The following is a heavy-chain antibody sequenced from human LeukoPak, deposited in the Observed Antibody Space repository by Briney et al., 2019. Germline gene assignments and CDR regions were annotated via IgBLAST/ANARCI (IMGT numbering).Heavy chain of an antibody. J-gene: IGHJ5*02. CDR2: IYYSGSS. Sequence: PSETLSLTCTVSGGSISSSSYYWGWIRQPPGKGLEWIGSIYYSGSSYYNPSLKSRVTISVDTSKNQCSLKLSSVTAAVTAVYYCARDPIVGVIDPWGQGTLVTVSS. CDR3: ARDPIVGVIDP. V-gene: IGHV4-39*07. CDR1: GGSISSSSYY. D-gene: IGHD1-26*01.